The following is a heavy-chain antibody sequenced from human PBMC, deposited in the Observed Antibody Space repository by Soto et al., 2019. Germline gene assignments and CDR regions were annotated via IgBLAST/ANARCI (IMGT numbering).Heavy chain of an antibody. CDR2: INAGNGNT. V-gene: IGHV1-3*01. J-gene: IGHJ6*02. CDR1: GYTLTSYA. Sequence: ASVKVSCKASGYTLTSYAMHWVRQAPGQRLEWMGWINAGNGNTKYSQKFQGRVTITRDTSASTAYMELSSLRSEDTAVYYCASVDIHYDFWSGSRMDVWGQGTTVTVSS. D-gene: IGHD3-3*01. CDR3: ASVDIHYDFWSGSRMDV.